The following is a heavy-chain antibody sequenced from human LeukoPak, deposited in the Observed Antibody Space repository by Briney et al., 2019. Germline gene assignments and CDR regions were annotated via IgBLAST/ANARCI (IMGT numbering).Heavy chain of an antibody. V-gene: IGHV1-69*13. D-gene: IGHD3-10*01. CDR2: IIPIFGTA. J-gene: IGHJ6*04. CDR3: ARARRMVRGVSYYYYGMDV. Sequence: ASVKVSCKASGGTFSSYAISWVRQAPGQGLEWMGGIIPIFGTANYAQKFQGRVTITADESTSTAYMELSSLRSEDTAMYYCARARRMVRGVSYYYYGMDVWGKGTTVTVSS. CDR1: GGTFSSYA.